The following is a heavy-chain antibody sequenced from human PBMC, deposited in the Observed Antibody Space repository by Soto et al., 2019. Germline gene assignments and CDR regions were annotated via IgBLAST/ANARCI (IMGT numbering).Heavy chain of an antibody. Sequence: QVQLEQSGAEVKKSGASVKVSCKASGYIFSTHGITCERQAHGHGLEWMGWINPYNGKTNYTQKFQGRVTLTTETPRKTAYMELRSLRYADTAVYYCARVQIVLVVGGTSAVYWLKGTLVTVSS. J-gene: IGHJ4*02. V-gene: IGHV1-18*01. CDR2: INPYNGKT. D-gene: IGHD2-15*01. CDR1: GYIFSTHG. CDR3: ARVQIVLVVGGTSAVY.